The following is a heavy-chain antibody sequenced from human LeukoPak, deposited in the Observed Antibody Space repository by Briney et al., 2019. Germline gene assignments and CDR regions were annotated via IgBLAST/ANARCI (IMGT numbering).Heavy chain of an antibody. Sequence: GGSLRLSCAASGFTFSGSAMHWVRQASGKGLEWVGRIRSKANSYATAYAVSVKGRFTISRDDSKNTAYLQMNSLKTEDTAVYYCTRPSYCSGGSCYYDYWGQGTLVTVSS. V-gene: IGHV3-73*01. J-gene: IGHJ4*02. CDR1: GFTFSGSA. CDR3: TRPSYCSGGSCYYDY. CDR2: IRSKANSYAT. D-gene: IGHD2-15*01.